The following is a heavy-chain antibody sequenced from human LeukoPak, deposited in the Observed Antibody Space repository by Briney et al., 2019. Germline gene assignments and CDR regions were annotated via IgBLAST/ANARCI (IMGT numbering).Heavy chain of an antibody. V-gene: IGHV4-39*07. CDR2: IYYSGST. Sequence: LETLSLTCTVSGGSISSSSYYWGWIRQPPGKGLEWIGSIYYSGSTYYNPSLKSRVTISVDTSKNQFSLKLSSVTAADTAVYYCAREGGWLRYRYNNWFDPWGQGTLVTVSS. J-gene: IGHJ5*02. D-gene: IGHD5-12*01. CDR1: GGSISSSSYY. CDR3: AREGGWLRYRYNNWFDP.